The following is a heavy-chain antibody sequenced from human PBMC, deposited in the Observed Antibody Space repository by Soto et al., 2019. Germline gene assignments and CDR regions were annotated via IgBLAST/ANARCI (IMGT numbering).Heavy chain of an antibody. V-gene: IGHV3-30*18. CDR2: VSHDGRNT. CDR3: AKGGRQWLVTSDFNY. J-gene: IGHJ4*02. Sequence: VQLVESGGGVVQPGRSLRLSCAASGFTFSDYAMHWVRQAPGKGLEWVAVVSHDGRNTHYADSVKGRFTISRDSSKNTVSLEMASLRAEDTAVYYCAKGGRQWLVTSDFNYRGQGPLVTVSS. CDR1: GFTFSDYA. D-gene: IGHD6-19*01.